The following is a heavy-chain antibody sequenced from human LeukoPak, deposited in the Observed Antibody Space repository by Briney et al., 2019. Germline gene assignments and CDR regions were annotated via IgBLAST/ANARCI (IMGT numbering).Heavy chain of an antibody. Sequence: GGSLRLSCAASGFTFSSSAMSWVRQAPGKGLEWVSAISGSGGSTYYADSVKGRLTISRDNSKTSLYLQMNSLRAEDTAVYYCASDSSDYYLGYFDYWGQGTLVTVSP. V-gene: IGHV3-23*01. CDR1: GFTFSSSA. CDR2: ISGSGGST. D-gene: IGHD3-22*01. CDR3: ASDSSDYYLGYFDY. J-gene: IGHJ4*02.